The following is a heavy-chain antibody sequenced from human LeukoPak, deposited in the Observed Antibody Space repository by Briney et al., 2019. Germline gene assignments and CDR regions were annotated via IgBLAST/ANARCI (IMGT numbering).Heavy chain of an antibody. CDR2: TNHSGST. V-gene: IGHV4-34*01. CDR3: ARGRAYYDFWSGYYGHSDAFDI. Sequence: SETLSLTCAVYGGSFSGYYWSWIRQPPGKGLEWIGETNHSGSTNYNPSLKSRVTISVDTSKNQFSLKLSSVTAADTAVYYCARGRAYYDFWSGYYGHSDAFDIWGQGTMVTVSS. D-gene: IGHD3-3*01. CDR1: GGSFSGYY. J-gene: IGHJ3*02.